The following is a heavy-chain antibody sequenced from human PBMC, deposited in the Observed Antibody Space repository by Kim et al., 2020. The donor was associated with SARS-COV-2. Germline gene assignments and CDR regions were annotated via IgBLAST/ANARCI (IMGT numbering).Heavy chain of an antibody. CDR3: ASHSGDDLIFDY. D-gene: IGHD2-15*01. CDR1: GDATSSYY. CDR2: IYYSGST. Sequence: SETLSLTCSVSGDATSSYYWSWIRQPPGKGLEWIGYIYYSGSTNYNPTLKSRVTMSIATPKNQLSLKLSSVTAADTAGYYCASHSGDDLIFDYWGQGTLVTVSS. V-gene: IGHV4-59*08. J-gene: IGHJ4*02.